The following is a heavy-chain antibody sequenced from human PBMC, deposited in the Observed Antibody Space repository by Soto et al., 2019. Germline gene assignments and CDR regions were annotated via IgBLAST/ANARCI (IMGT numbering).Heavy chain of an antibody. J-gene: IGHJ4*01. CDR1: GFTFSNYW. Sequence: GGSLRLSCAASGFTFSNYWMSWVRQAPGKGLEWVANIKQDGREKYYVDSVKGRFTLSRENAQNSLRLQMNSLRAEDTAIYFCARVAYGNGWIFDHWGQGTLVTVS. CDR3: ARVAYGNGWIFDH. CDR2: IKQDGREK. V-gene: IGHV3-7*01. D-gene: IGHD6-19*01.